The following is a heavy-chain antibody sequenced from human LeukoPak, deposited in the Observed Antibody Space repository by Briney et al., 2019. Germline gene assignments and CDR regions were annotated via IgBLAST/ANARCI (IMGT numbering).Heavy chain of an antibody. CDR2: ISAYNGNT. D-gene: IGHD2-15*01. V-gene: IGHV1-18*01. CDR3: ARASYCSGGSCYSDY. J-gene: IGHJ4*02. CDR1: GYTFTSYS. Sequence: ASVKVSCKTSGYTFTSYSISWVRQAPGQGLEWIGWISAYNGNTIYAQKVKGRVTMTTGTSTSTAYMELRSLKSGDTAVYYCARASYCSGGSCYSDYWGQGTLVTVSS.